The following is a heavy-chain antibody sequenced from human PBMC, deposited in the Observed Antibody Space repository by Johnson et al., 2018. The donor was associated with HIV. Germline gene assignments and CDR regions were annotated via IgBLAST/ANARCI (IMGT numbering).Heavy chain of an antibody. J-gene: IGHJ3*02. CDR1: GLTFSSYG. D-gene: IGHD6-19*01. V-gene: IGHV3-30*18. CDR2: ISYDGSKK. CDR3: AKDRSSGFLDAFDI. Sequence: QVQLVESGGGVVQPGRSLRLSCAASGLTFSSYGMHWVRQAPGKGLEWVAVISYDGSKKYYADSVKGRFTISRDNSKNTLYLQMNSLRVEDTAVYYCAKDRSSGFLDAFDIWGQGTTVTVSS.